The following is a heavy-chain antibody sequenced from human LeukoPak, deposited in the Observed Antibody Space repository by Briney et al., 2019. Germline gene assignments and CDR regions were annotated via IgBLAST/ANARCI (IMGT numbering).Heavy chain of an antibody. V-gene: IGHV1-8*01. CDR3: TRGRITMLPGSLYWFDP. CDR2: RQPYSGET. J-gene: IGHJ5*02. CDR1: GYTFTSYD. D-gene: IGHD3-10*01. Sequence: GASVTVSCTTSGYTFTSYDINWVRQATGHGLEWRGWRQPYSGETGYGPKFQGRVTMTRDTSTSTAYMGLSSLKSEDTAVYYCTRGRITMLPGSLYWFDPWGQGALVTVSS.